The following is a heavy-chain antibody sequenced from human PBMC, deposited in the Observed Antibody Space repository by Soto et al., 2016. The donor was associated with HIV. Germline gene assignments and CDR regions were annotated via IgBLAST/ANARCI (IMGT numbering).Heavy chain of an antibody. J-gene: IGHJ4*02. D-gene: IGHD4-17*01. Sequence: QVQLVQSGAQVKKPGASVKVSCKTSGYTFTSYDINWVRQAPGQGLEWMGWINPNSGGTNYAQKFQDRVTMTRDTSITTAYMELSRLRSDDTAVYYCAKTGTVTIDYWGQGTLVTVSS. CDR2: INPNSGGT. CDR1: GYTFTSYD. V-gene: IGHV1-2*02. CDR3: AKTGTVTIDY.